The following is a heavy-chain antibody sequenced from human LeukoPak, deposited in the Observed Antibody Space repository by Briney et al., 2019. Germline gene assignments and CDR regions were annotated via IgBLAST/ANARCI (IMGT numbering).Heavy chain of an antibody. J-gene: IGHJ3*02. CDR1: GFTFSSYS. Sequence: PSGGSLRLSCAASGFTFSSYSMNWVRQAPGKGLEWVSYISSSSTIIYNADSVKGRFTISRDNAKSSLYLQMNSLRAEDTALYYCAKDMRGDYGDIRSAFDIWGQGTMVTVSS. V-gene: IGHV3-48*04. CDR3: AKDMRGDYGDIRSAFDI. D-gene: IGHD4-17*01. CDR2: ISSSSTII.